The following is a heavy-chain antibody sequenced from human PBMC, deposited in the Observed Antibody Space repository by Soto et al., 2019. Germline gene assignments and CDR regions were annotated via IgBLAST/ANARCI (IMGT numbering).Heavy chain of an antibody. V-gene: IGHV3-64D*06. CDR3: VKSGYYDSSGHN. CDR1: GCTLSSYK. CDR2: ISSNGGST. D-gene: IGHD3-22*01. J-gene: IGHJ4*02. Sequence: SLRRNCSASGCTLSSYKMHWVRQAPGKGLEYVSAISSNGGSTYYADSVRGRFTISRDNSKNTLYLQMSSLRAEDTAVYYCVKSGYYDSSGHNWRQGTLVIVSS.